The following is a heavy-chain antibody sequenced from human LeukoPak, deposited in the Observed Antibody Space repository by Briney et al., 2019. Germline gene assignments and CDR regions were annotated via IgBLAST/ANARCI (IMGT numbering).Heavy chain of an antibody. CDR1: GGSISSGSYY. V-gene: IGHV4-61*02. Sequence: SETLSLTCTVSGGSISSGSYYWSWIRQPAGKGLEWIGRIYTSGSTNYNPSLKSRVTISVDTSKNQFSLKLSSVTAADTAVYYCAGSIAVAPHTIDYWGQGTLVTVSS. J-gene: IGHJ4*02. D-gene: IGHD6-19*01. CDR2: IYTSGST. CDR3: AGSIAVAPHTIDY.